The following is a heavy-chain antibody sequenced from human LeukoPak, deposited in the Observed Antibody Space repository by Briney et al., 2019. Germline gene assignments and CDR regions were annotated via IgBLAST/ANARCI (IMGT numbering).Heavy chain of an antibody. J-gene: IGHJ6*03. CDR3: ARGGPYDFWSGYPGGIYYYYYMDV. D-gene: IGHD3-3*01. Sequence: SVKVSCEASGGTFSSYAISWVRQAPGQGLEWMGGIIPIFGTANYAQKFQGRVTITTDESTSTAYMELSSLRSEDTAVYYCARGGPYDFWSGYPGGIYYYYYMDVWGKGTTVTVPS. CDR1: GGTFSSYA. V-gene: IGHV1-69*05. CDR2: IIPIFGTA.